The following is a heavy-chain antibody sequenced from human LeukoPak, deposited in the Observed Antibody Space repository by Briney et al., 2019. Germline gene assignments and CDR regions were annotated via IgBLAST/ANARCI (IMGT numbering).Heavy chain of an antibody. CDR3: ARDEGIAARPDQNWFDP. Sequence: SETLSLTCTVSGASISSTTYYWGWIRQPPGKGLEWIGSIYYSGSTYYNPSLKSRVTVSVDTSKNQFSLKLSSVTAADTAVYYCARDEGIAARPDQNWFDPWGQGTLVTVSS. V-gene: IGHV4-39*07. CDR2: IYYSGST. D-gene: IGHD6-6*01. CDR1: GASISSTTYY. J-gene: IGHJ5*02.